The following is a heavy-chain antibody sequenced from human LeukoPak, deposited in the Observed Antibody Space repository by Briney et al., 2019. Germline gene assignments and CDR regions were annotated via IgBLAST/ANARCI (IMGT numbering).Heavy chain of an antibody. CDR1: GFTFDDYG. CDR2: INWNGGST. CDR3: ARSGQIVGATWWPFDY. Sequence: GGSLRLSCAASGFTFDDYGMSWVRHAPGKGLEWVSGINWNGGSTGYADSVKGRFTISRDNAKNSLYLQMNSLRAEDTALYYCARSGQIVGATWWPFDYWGQGTLVTVSS. D-gene: IGHD1-26*01. V-gene: IGHV3-20*04. J-gene: IGHJ4*02.